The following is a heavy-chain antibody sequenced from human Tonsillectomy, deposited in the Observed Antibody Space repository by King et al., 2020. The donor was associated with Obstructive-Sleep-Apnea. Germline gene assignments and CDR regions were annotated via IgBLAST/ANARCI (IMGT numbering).Heavy chain of an antibody. CDR3: ASYITMVRGVIKDMFDY. D-gene: IGHD3-10*01. CDR2: IYYSGST. Sequence: LQLQESGPGLVKPSETLSLTCTVSGGSISSSSYYWGWIRQPPGKGLEGIGSIYYSGSTYYNPSLKSRVTISVDTSKNQFSLKLSSVTAADTAVYYCASYITMVRGVIKDMFDYWGQGTLVTVSS. V-gene: IGHV4-39*01. J-gene: IGHJ4*02. CDR1: GGSISSSSYY.